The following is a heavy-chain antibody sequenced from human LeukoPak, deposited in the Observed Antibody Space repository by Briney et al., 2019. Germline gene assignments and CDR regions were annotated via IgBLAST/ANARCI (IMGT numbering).Heavy chain of an antibody. D-gene: IGHD1-26*01. J-gene: IGHJ4*02. Sequence: SETQSLTCTVSGDSISSYYWSWIRQPPGKGLEWIGYIYTSGSTNYNPSLKSRVTISVDTSKNQFSLKLSSVTAADTAVYYCARSFQDGTDYWGQGTLVTVSS. CDR1: GDSISSYY. CDR2: IYTSGST. V-gene: IGHV4-4*09. CDR3: ARSFQDGTDY.